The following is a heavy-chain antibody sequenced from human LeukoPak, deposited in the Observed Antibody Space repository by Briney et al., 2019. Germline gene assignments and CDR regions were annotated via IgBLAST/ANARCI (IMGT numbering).Heavy chain of an antibody. D-gene: IGHD4-17*01. V-gene: IGHV4-34*01. Sequence: SETLSLTCAVYGGSFSGYYWSWIRQPPGKGLEWIGEVNHSGSANYNPSLKSRVTISVDTCKNQFSLKLSSVTAADTAVYYCARETGYGDYGYFDYWGQGTLVTVSS. CDR3: ARETGYGDYGYFDY. CDR1: GGSFSGYY. CDR2: VNHSGSA. J-gene: IGHJ4*02.